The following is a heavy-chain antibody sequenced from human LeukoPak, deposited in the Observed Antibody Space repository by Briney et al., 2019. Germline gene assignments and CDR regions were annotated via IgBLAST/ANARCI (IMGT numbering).Heavy chain of an antibody. J-gene: IGHJ4*02. D-gene: IGHD6-19*01. CDR1: GYTFTSYA. CDR3: ARSYGSGWYYFDY. V-gene: IGHV7-4-1*02. Sequence: ASVTVSCTASGYTFTSYALNWVRQAPGQGLEWMGWINTNTGNPTYAQGFTGRFVFSLDTSVSTTYLQISSLKPEDTAVYYCARSYGSGWYYFDYWGQGTLVTVSS. CDR2: INTNTGNP.